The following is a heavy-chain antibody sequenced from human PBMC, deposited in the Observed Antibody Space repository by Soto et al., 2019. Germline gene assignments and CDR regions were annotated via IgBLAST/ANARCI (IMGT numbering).Heavy chain of an antibody. CDR3: ARGQGSIVVVIRDDNAFDI. D-gene: IGHD3-22*01. J-gene: IGHJ3*02. Sequence: ASVKVSCKASGYTFTSYGISWVRQAPGQGLEWMGWISAYNGNTNYAQKLQGRVTMTTDTSTSTAYMELRSLRSDDTAVYYCARGQGSIVVVIRDDNAFDIWCQGTMVTVSS. V-gene: IGHV1-18*01. CDR2: ISAYNGNT. CDR1: GYTFTSYG.